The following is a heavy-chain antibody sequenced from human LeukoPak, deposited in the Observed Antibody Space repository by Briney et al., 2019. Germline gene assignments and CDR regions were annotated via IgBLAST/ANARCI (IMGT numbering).Heavy chain of an antibody. CDR2: ISGSGGST. CDR3: ASDSVVVPAAIGMTDY. Sequence: GGSLRLSCAASEFTFSSYAMSWVRQAPGKGLEWVSAISGSGGSTYYADSVKGRFTISRDNSKNTLYLQMNSLRAEDTAVYYCASDSVVVPAAIGMTDYWGQGTLVTVSS. V-gene: IGHV3-23*01. J-gene: IGHJ4*02. CDR1: EFTFSSYA. D-gene: IGHD2-2*01.